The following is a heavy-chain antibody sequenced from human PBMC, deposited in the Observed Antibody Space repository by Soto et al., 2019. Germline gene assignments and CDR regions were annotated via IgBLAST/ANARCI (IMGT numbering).Heavy chain of an antibody. Sequence: TWRSLRLSCGAWGVTSTSYSLNRVRQAPGKGLEWVSYISSSSSTIYYADSVKGRFTISRDNAKNSLYLQMNSLRDEDTAVYYCARDGLYYWGQGTLVTVSS. V-gene: IGHV3-48*02. CDR1: GVTSTSYS. CDR3: ARDGLYY. CDR2: ISSSSSTI. J-gene: IGHJ4*02.